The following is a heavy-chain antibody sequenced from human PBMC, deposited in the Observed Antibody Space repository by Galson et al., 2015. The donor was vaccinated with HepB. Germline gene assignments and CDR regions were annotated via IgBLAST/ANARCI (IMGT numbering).Heavy chain of an antibody. D-gene: IGHD3-3*01. CDR1: GYTFTSYA. Sequence: SVKVSCKASGYTFTSYAMNWVRQAPGQGLEWMGWINTNTGNPTYAQDFTGRFVFSFDTSVSTAYLQISSLKAEDTAVYYCARAPYYDFWSGYFNYYYYYMDVWGKGTTVTVSS. J-gene: IGHJ6*03. V-gene: IGHV7-4-1*02. CDR3: ARAPYYDFWSGYFNYYYYYMDV. CDR2: INTNTGNP.